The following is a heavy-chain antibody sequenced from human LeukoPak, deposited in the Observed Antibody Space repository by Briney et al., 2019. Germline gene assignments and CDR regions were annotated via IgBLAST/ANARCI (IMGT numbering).Heavy chain of an antibody. V-gene: IGHV1-2*02. CDR3: ARESDTSGYAFDI. CDR1: GYTFTGYY. Sequence: GASVKASCKASGYTFTGYYMYWVRQAPGQGLEWMGWINPNTGGTSYAQNFQGRVTMTRDTSINTAYMELSRLTSDDTAVYFCARESDTSGYAFDIWGQGTLVSVSS. J-gene: IGHJ3*02. CDR2: INPNTGGT. D-gene: IGHD6-19*01.